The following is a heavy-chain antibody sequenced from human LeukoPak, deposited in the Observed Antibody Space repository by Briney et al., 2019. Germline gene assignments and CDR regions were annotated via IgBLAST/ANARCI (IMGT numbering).Heavy chain of an antibody. D-gene: IGHD3-16*01. CDR3: ARGDRLGAALLASFDY. V-gene: IGHV3-43*01. J-gene: IGHJ4*02. CDR1: GFTFDDYT. CDR2: ISWDGGST. Sequence: PGGSLRLSCAASGFTFDDYTMHWVRQAPGKGLEWVSLISWDGGSTYYADSVKGRFTISRDNSKNTLYLQMNSLRAEDTAVYYCARGDRLGAALLASFDYWGQGTLVTVSS.